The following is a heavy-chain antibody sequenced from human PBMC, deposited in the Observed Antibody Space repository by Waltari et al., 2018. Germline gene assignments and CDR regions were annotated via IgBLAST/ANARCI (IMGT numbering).Heavy chain of an antibody. CDR3: TRIAVAGG. Sequence: EVQLVESGGGLVQPGGSLRLSCAASGFTFSGSALPWVRQASGKGLEWVGRIRSKANSCATAYAASVKGRFTISRDDSKNTAYLQMNSLKTEDTAVYYCTRIAVAGGWGQGTLVTVSS. CDR1: GFTFSGSA. V-gene: IGHV3-73*01. CDR2: IRSKANSCAT. J-gene: IGHJ4*02. D-gene: IGHD6-19*01.